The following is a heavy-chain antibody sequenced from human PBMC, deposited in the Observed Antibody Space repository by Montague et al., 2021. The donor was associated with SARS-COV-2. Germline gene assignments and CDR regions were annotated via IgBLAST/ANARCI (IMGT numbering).Heavy chain of an antibody. CDR1: GFTFSNYA. D-gene: IGHD3-16*01. Sequence: SLRLSCAASGFTFSNYAMSWVRQAPGKGLECVSTIGGSGGSTYYADSVYGRFTISRDNSDNTVHVQMNGLRAEDTAVYYCVKGLAGLGGAFDYWGQGTLVTVSS. V-gene: IGHV3-23*01. J-gene: IGHJ4*02. CDR3: VKGLAGLGGAFDY. CDR2: IGGSGGST.